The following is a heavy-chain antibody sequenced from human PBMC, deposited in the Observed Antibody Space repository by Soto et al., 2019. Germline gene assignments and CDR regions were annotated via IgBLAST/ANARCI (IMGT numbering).Heavy chain of an antibody. CDR3: ARSQRGRTAFTFDY. Sequence: SETLSLTCAVSGDSVSNDNYYWSWIRQPPGKGLEWIGYIYYSGTTNYNSYLKSRLSLSVDMSKNQFSLRLASVTAADTAVYFCARSQRGRTAFTFDYWGQGALVTVSS. D-gene: IGHD3-16*01. J-gene: IGHJ4*02. CDR2: IYYSGTT. V-gene: IGHV4-61*01. CDR1: GDSVSNDNYY.